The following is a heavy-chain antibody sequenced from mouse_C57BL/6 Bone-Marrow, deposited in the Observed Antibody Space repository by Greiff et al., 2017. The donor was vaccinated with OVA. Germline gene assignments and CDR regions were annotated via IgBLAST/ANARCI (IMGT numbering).Heavy chain of an antibody. CDR3: ARDGGYYDWYFDV. J-gene: IGHJ1*03. CDR1: GYTFTDYN. D-gene: IGHD2-3*01. CDR2: INPNNGGT. V-gene: IGHV1-18*01. Sequence: VQLQQSGPELVKPGASVKIPCKASGYTFTDYNMDWVKQSHGKSLEWIGDINPNNGGTIYNQKFKGKATLTVDKSSITAYMELRSLTSEDTAVYDGARDGGYYDWYFDVWGTGTTVTVSA.